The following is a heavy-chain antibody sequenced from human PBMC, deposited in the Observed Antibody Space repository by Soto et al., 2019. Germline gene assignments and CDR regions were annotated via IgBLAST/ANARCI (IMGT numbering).Heavy chain of an antibody. Sequence: QVQLVESGGGVVQPGRSLRLSCVVSGFAFSRNGMHWVRQAPGKGLEWVAVISYDGGEKYYADSVEGRFFISRDNSKTTLFLQMNSLRVEDTAVYYCASMLATSDYWGQGTLVTVSS. D-gene: IGHD2-8*01. CDR1: GFAFSRNG. CDR2: ISYDGGEK. V-gene: IGHV3-30*03. J-gene: IGHJ4*02. CDR3: ASMLATSDY.